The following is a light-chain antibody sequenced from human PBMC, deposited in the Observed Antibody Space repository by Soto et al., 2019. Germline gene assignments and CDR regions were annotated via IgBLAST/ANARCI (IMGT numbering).Light chain of an antibody. CDR1: QSVSSSY. V-gene: IGKV3-20*01. Sequence: EIVLTQSPGTLSLSPGERATLSCRASQSVSSSYLAWYQQKPGQAPRLPIYGASSRATGIPDRFSGSGSGTDFTLTISRLEPEDFVVYYCQQYGSSPRTFGQGTKVEIK. J-gene: IGKJ1*01. CDR3: QQYGSSPRT. CDR2: GAS.